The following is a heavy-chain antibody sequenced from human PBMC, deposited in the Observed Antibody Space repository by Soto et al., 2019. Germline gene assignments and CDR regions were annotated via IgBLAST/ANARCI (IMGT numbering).Heavy chain of an antibody. CDR3: ARSLTNDYGEYY. D-gene: IGHD4-17*01. V-gene: IGHV1-69*01. CDR2: IIPIFGTA. CDR1: GCTFSSYS. Sequence: SSVNVSCKSSGCTFSSYSINWVRQAPGQGLDWMGGIIPIFGTANYTQKFQIRVTITADESTSRAYMELSGLRSEATAVYHCARSLTNDYGEYYWGQETMVTVSS. J-gene: IGHJ4*02.